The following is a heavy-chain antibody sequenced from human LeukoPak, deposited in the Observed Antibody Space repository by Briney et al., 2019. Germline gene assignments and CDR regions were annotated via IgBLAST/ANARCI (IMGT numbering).Heavy chain of an antibody. D-gene: IGHD3-16*02. CDR2: IGTAGDT. V-gene: IGHV3-13*01. CDR3: ARGGYPNKYYFDY. Sequence: PGGSLGLSCAASGFTFSSYDMHWVRQATGKGLEWVSAIGTAGDTYYPGSVKGRFTISRENAKNSLYLQMNSLRAGDTAVYYCARGGYPNKYYFDYWGQGTLVTVSS. CDR1: GFTFSSYD. J-gene: IGHJ4*02.